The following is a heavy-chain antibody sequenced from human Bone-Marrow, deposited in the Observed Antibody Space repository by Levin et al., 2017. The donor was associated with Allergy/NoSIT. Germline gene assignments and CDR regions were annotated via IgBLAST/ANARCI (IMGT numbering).Heavy chain of an antibody. J-gene: IGHJ4*02. V-gene: IGHV3-74*01. CDR2: FNSDGSST. CDR3: AGTYCSGGSCYDFDY. CDR1: GFTLSNYW. Sequence: GGSLRLSCAASGFTLSNYWMHWVRQAPGKGLVWVSGFNSDGSSTSYADSVKGRFTISRDNAKNTLYLLMNSLRAEDTAVYYCAGTYCSGGSCYDFDYWGQGALVTVSS. D-gene: IGHD2-15*01.